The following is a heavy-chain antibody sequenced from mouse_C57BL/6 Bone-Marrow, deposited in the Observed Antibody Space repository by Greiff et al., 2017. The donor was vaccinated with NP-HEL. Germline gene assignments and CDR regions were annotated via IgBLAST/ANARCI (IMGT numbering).Heavy chain of an antibody. CDR2: ISSGGSYT. J-gene: IGHJ2*01. V-gene: IGHV5-6*01. D-gene: IGHD2-5*01. CDR1: GFTFSSYG. Sequence: EVKLMESGGDLVKPGGSLKLSCAASGFTFSSYGMSWVRQTPDKRLEWVATISSGGSYTYYPDSVKGRFSISRDNAKNTLYLQMRSLKSEDTAMYYCARHYYSNYFDYWGQGTTLTVSS. CDR3: ARHYYSNYFDY.